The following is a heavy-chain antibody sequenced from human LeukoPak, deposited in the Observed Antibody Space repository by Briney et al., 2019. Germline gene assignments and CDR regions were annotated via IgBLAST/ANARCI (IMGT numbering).Heavy chain of an antibody. V-gene: IGHV1-46*01. Sequence: ASVKVSCKASVYTFTSYYMHWVRHTPGQRLERMGIINPSGGSTSYAQKFQGRVTMTRDMSTSTVYMELSSLRSEDTAVYYCARVLGYCSGGSCLDYWGQGTLVTVSS. CDR1: VYTFTSYY. CDR3: ARVLGYCSGGSCLDY. CDR2: INPSGGST. J-gene: IGHJ4*02. D-gene: IGHD2-15*01.